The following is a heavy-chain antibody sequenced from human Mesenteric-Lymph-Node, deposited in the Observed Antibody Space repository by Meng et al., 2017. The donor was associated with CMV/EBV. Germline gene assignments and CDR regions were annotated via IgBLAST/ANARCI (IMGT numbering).Heavy chain of an antibody. J-gene: IGHJ4*02. CDR2: ISSSSSYI. D-gene: IGHD6-25*01. V-gene: IGHV3-21*01. CDR1: GFIFGDHS. CDR3: ARAALGLDY. Sequence: GESLKISCTTSGFIFGDHSMTWVRQAPGKGLEWVSSISSSSSYIYYADSVKGRFTISRDNAKNSLYLQMSSLRAEDTGFYYCARAALGLDYWGRGTLVTVSS.